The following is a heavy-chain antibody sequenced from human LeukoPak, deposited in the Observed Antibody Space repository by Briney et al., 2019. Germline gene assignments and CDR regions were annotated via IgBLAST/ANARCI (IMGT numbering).Heavy chain of an antibody. J-gene: IGHJ4*02. Sequence: SETLSLTCTVSGGSISSYYWSWIRQAPEKGLEWIGYIYYNGTTNYNPSLKSRVTISVDTSRNQFSLKLNSVTAADTAVYYCARQCCPAVAGTFFDYWGQGTPVTVSS. V-gene: IGHV4-59*08. D-gene: IGHD6-19*01. CDR3: ARQCCPAVAGTFFDY. CDR2: IYYNGTT. CDR1: GGSISSYY.